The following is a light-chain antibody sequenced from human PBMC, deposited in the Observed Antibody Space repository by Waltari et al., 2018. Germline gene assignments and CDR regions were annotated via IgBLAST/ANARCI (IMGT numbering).Light chain of an antibody. J-gene: IGKJ1*01. CDR3: QKYVNLPAT. CDR1: QSVGRY. Sequence: EIVLTHSPGTLSLSPGARATLSCRASQSVGRYLAWYQQKPGQAPRLLIYDASTRATGIPDRFSGSGSGTDFSLTISRLESEDFAVYYCQKYVNLPATFGQGTKVEIK. CDR2: DAS. V-gene: IGKV3-20*01.